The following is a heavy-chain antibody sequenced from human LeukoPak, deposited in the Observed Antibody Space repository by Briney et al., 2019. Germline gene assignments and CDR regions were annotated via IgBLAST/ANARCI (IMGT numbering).Heavy chain of an antibody. CDR3: AKDRGAVAGRAPQD. V-gene: IGHV3-30*18. Sequence: GGSLRLSCAASGFTFSSYGMHWVRQAPGKGLEWVAVISYDGSNKYYADSVKGRFTISRDNSKNTLYLQMNSLRAEDTAVYYCAKDRGAVAGRAPQDWGQGTLVTVSS. CDR2: ISYDGSNK. CDR1: GFTFSSYG. D-gene: IGHD6-19*01. J-gene: IGHJ4*02.